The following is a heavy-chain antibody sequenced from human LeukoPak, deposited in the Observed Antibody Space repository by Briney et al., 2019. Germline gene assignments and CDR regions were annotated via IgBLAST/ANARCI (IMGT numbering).Heavy chain of an antibody. V-gene: IGHV1-2*02. CDR3: AISTYPLYYMDV. Sequence: GASVKVSCKASNYTFIRYGITWVRQAPGQGLEWMGWINPNSGGTNYAQKFQGRVTMTRDTSISTAYMELSRLRSDDTAVYYCAISTYPLYYMDVWGKGTTVTVSS. J-gene: IGHJ6*03. CDR1: NYTFIRYG. CDR2: INPNSGGT.